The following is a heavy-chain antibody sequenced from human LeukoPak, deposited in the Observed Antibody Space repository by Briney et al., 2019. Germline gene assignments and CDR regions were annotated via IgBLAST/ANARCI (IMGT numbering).Heavy chain of an antibody. CDR2: IYHSGST. CDR3: ARASSWYLIYEY. Sequence: SETLSLTCTVSGYSISSGYYWGWIRQPPGKGLEWIGSIYHSGSTYYNPSLKSRVTISVDASKNQFSLKLSSVTAADTAVYYCARASSWYLIYEYWGQGTLVTVSS. J-gene: IGHJ4*02. CDR1: GYSISSGYY. V-gene: IGHV4-38-2*02. D-gene: IGHD6-13*01.